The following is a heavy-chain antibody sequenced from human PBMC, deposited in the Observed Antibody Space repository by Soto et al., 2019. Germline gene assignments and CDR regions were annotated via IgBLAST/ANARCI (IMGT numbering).Heavy chain of an antibody. D-gene: IGHD3-22*01. CDR2: INHSGST. CDR1: GGSFSGYY. V-gene: IGHV4-34*01. Sequence: SETLSLTCAVYGGSFSGYYWSWIRQPPGKGLEWIGEINHSGSTNYNPSLKSRVTISVDTSKNQFSLKLSSVTAADTAVYYCARDSSGYYPFDYWGQGTLVTVSS. J-gene: IGHJ4*02. CDR3: ARDSSGYYPFDY.